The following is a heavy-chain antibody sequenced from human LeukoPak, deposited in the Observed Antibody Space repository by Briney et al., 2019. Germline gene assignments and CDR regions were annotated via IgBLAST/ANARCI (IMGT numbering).Heavy chain of an antibody. D-gene: IGHD6-13*01. V-gene: IGHV1-18*04. CDR2: INPNSGNT. Sequence: GASVKVSCKASGYTFTGYYMHWVRQAPGQGLEWMGWINPNSGNTNYAQKLQGRVTMTTDTSTSTAYMELRSLRSDDTAVYYCARAVSYSTIDYWGQGTLVTVSS. CDR3: ARAVSYSTIDY. J-gene: IGHJ4*02. CDR1: GYTFTGYY.